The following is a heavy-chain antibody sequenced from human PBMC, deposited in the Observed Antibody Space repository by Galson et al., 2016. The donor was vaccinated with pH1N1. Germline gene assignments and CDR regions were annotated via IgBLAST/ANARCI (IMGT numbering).Heavy chain of an antibody. J-gene: IGHJ4*02. CDR2: IWYDGSNK. Sequence: SLRLSCAASGFTFSRHGLHWVRQAPGKGLEWVAVIWYDGSNKYYADSVKGRFTISRDNSKNTLYLQMNSLRAADTAVYYCARGKLVDGDYEHFDYWGQGTLVTVSS. V-gene: IGHV3-33*01. D-gene: IGHD4-17*01. CDR3: ARGKLVDGDYEHFDY. CDR1: GFTFSRHG.